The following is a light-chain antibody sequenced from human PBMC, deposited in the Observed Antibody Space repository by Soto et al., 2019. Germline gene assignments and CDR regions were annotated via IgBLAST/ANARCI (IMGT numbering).Light chain of an antibody. CDR2: GNS. CDR3: QSYDSSLSGYV. V-gene: IGLV1-40*01. J-gene: IGLJ1*01. Sequence: QSVLTQPTSVSGAPGQRVTISCTGSNSNIGAGYDVHWYQQLPGTAPKLLIYGNSNRPSGVPDRFSGSKSGTSASLAITGLQAEDEADYYCQSYDSSLSGYVFGTGTKLTVL. CDR1: NSNIGAGYD.